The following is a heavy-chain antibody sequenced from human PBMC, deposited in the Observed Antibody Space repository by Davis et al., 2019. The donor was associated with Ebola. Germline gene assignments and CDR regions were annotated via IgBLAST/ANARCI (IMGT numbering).Heavy chain of an antibody. D-gene: IGHD4-17*01. CDR2: IRSSGSTT. CDR3: ARVYGDFYYYGMDV. V-gene: IGHV3-48*03. J-gene: IGHJ6*02. Sequence: AGSLTLSCVASGFTVSGYERNWVRQAPGKGLEWVSYIRSSGSTTYYADSVKGRFTISRDNAKNSLYLQMNSLRAEDTAVYYCARVYGDFYYYGMDVWGQGTTVTVSS. CDR1: GFTVSGYE.